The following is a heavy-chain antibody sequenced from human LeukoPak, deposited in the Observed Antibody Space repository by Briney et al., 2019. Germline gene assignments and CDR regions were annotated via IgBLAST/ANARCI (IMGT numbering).Heavy chain of an antibody. CDR3: ARVRDEDAFDI. Sequence: PSETLFLTCTVSGGSISSSSYYWGWIRQPPGKGLEWIGSIYYSGSTYYNPSLKSRVTISVATSKNQFSLKLSSVTAADTAVYDCARVRDEDAFDIWGQGTMVTVSS. V-gene: IGHV4-39*01. CDR1: GGSISSSSYY. CDR2: IYYSGST. D-gene: IGHD4/OR15-4a*01. J-gene: IGHJ3*02.